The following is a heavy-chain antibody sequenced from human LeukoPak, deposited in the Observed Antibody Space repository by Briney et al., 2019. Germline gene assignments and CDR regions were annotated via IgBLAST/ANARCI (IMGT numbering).Heavy chain of an antibody. CDR3: AKVLFSSGWFHY. D-gene: IGHD6-19*01. Sequence: PGGSLRLSCAASGFTFRNYAMSWVRQAPGKGLEWVSTVGGTDAITYYADSEKGRFTISRDNSKNTLYLQMNSLRAEDTAVYCCAKVLFSSGWFHYWGQGTLVTVSS. CDR2: VGGTDAIT. V-gene: IGHV3-23*01. CDR1: GFTFRNYA. J-gene: IGHJ4*02.